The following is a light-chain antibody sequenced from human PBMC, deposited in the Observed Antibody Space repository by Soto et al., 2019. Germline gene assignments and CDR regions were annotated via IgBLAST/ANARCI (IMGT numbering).Light chain of an antibody. CDR1: SSDIGDYNS. CDR2: EVT. CDR3: SSSAGSNPLV. V-gene: IGLV2-8*01. Sequence: QSALTQPPSASGSPGQSVTISCTGTSSDIGDYNSVSWYQQCPGKAPKVMIYEVTKRPSGVPDRFSGSRSGNRASLTVSGLQDEDEADYYCSSSAGSNPLVFGGGTKLTVL. J-gene: IGLJ2*01.